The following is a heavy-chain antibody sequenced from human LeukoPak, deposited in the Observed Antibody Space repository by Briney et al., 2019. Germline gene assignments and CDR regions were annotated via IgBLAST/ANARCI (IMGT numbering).Heavy chain of an antibody. Sequence: GGSLRLSCTASGFTFGDYVVSWFRQAPGKGLEWVSVIYSGGSTYYADSVKGRFTISRDNSKNTLYLQMNSLRAEDTAVYYCARDPRYCSSTSCHYYGMDVWGQGTTVTVSS. D-gene: IGHD2-2*01. V-gene: IGHV3-53*01. CDR1: GFTFGDYV. CDR2: IYSGGST. CDR3: ARDPRYCSSTSCHYYGMDV. J-gene: IGHJ6*02.